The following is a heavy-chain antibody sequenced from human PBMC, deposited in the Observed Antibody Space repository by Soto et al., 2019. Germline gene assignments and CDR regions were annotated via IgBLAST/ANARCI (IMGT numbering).Heavy chain of an antibody. CDR2: ISKDGSTK. CDR3: TAAVATGY. D-gene: IGHD6-19*01. Sequence: QVQLMESGGGVVQPGRSLRLSCAASGFTFSSYGMHWVHQAPGKGLEWVAVISKDGSTKLYADSVKGRFTISRDNSKNTLYLQMDSLRGDDTGVYYCTAAVATGYWGQGTLVTVSS. CDR1: GFTFSSYG. J-gene: IGHJ4*02. V-gene: IGHV3-30*03.